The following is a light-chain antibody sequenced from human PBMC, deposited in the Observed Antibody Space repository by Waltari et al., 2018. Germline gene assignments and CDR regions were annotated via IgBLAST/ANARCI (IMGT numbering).Light chain of an antibody. CDR1: QGISKS. J-gene: IGKJ1*01. V-gene: IGKV3-20*01. CDR3: QHYFSLPGT. CDR2: HGS. Sequence: SCRASQGISKSLAWYHQKTGHAPKLLLYHGSRRSTVIPDRFSGSGFGTDFSLTIRRLEPEDFAGYYGQHYFSLPGTFGQGTKLEIK.